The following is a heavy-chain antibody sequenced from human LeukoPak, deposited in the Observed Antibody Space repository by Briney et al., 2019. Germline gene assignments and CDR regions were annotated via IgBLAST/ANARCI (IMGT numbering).Heavy chain of an antibody. D-gene: IGHD4-11*01. Sequence: ASVRVSCKTSGYKFLSHGISWVRQAPGQGLEWLGWIRADSGDTRFAQKFQGRVTMTTDTSTSTAHMDLRRLKSDDTAVYYCARDWPTVIADFWGQGTLVTVSS. CDR2: IRADSGDT. V-gene: IGHV1-18*04. CDR3: ARDWPTVIADF. CDR1: GYKFLSHG. J-gene: IGHJ1*01.